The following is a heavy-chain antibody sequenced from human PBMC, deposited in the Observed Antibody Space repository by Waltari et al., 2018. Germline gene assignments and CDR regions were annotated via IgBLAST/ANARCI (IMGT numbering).Heavy chain of an antibody. J-gene: IGHJ4*02. CDR2: INPDGSGK. CDR3: TTDRWFGYFDY. Sequence: EVQLVESGGVLVQPGGSLRLSCVVSGFTFSSSWMDWVRQAPGKGLGWLATINPDGSGKYYVDSVKGRFTGSRDNAKNSLYLQMSSLRVEDTAVYYCTTDRWFGYFDYWGQGTLVTVSS. CDR1: GFTFSSSW. V-gene: IGHV3-7*01. D-gene: IGHD3-10*01.